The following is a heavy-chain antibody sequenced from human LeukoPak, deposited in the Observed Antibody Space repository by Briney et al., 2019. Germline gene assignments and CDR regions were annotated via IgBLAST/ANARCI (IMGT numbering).Heavy chain of an antibody. CDR2: ITPGGSST. J-gene: IGHJ3*02. V-gene: IGHV3-74*01. D-gene: IGHD2-21*01. CDR3: ATIPSTDI. CDR1: GLTYSSYW. Sequence: GGSLTLSCAASGLTYSSYWMHWVRQAPGKGLVWVSRITPGGSSTFYADSVRGRFTVSRDYAKNSLYLQMNGLRVEDTAVYCCATIPSTDIWGQGTTVTVSP.